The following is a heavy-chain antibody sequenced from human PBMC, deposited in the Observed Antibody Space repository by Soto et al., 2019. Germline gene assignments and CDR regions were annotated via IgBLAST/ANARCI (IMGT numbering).Heavy chain of an antibody. Sequence: SETLSLTCAVYGGSFSGYYWSWIRQPPGKGLEWIGEINHSGSTNYNPSLKSRVTISVDTSKNQFSLKLSSVTAADTAVYYCARGGVRLRFLEWPPSGWFDPWGQGTLVTVSS. J-gene: IGHJ5*02. CDR2: INHSGST. D-gene: IGHD3-3*01. V-gene: IGHV4-34*01. CDR1: GGSFSGYY. CDR3: ARGGVRLRFLEWPPSGWFDP.